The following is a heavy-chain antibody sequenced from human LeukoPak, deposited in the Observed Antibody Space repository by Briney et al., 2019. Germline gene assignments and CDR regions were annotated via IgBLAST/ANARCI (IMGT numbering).Heavy chain of an antibody. CDR1: GYAFTGYY. D-gene: IGHD3-3*01. CDR2: INPNSGGT. J-gene: IGHJ6*02. V-gene: IGHV1-2*02. CDR3: ARDPPPYYDFWSGPTSYGMDV. Sequence: ASVKVSCKASGYAFTGYYMHWVRQAPGQGLEWMGWINPNSGGTNYAQKFRGRVTMTRDTSISTAYMELSRLRSDDTAVYYCARDPPPYYDFWSGPTSYGMDVWGQGTTVTVSS.